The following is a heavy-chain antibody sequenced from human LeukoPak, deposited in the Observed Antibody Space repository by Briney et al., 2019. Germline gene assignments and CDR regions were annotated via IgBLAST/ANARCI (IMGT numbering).Heavy chain of an antibody. Sequence: ASVKVSCKASGYTFTSYDINWVRQAPGHGLEWMGWMNPNRGNTGYEQKFQGRVTMTRNTSISTAYMELSSLRSEDTAVYYCARGRPGSGSYAIDYWGQGTLVTVSS. V-gene: IGHV1-8*01. D-gene: IGHD3-10*01. CDR1: GYTFTSYD. CDR2: MNPNRGNT. J-gene: IGHJ4*02. CDR3: ARGRPGSGSYAIDY.